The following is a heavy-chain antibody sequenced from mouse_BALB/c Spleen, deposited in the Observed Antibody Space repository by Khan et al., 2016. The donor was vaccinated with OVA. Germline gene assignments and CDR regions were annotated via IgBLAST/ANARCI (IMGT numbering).Heavy chain of an antibody. Sequence: QVQLQQPGAELVKPGASVKLSCKASGYTFTSYDINWVRQRPEQGLEWIGWMFPGDGSTKYNENFKGKATLTTDKSSSTAYMQLSGLTSEDSGAYFCARGGYGGFAYWGQGTLVTVSA. J-gene: IGHJ3*01. CDR2: MFPGDGST. V-gene: IGHV1-85*01. CDR1: GYTFTSYD. D-gene: IGHD2-14*01. CDR3: ARGGYGGFAY.